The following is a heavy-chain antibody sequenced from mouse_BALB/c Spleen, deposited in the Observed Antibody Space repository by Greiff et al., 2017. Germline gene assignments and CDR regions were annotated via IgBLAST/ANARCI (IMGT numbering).Heavy chain of an antibody. J-gene: IGHJ4*01. CDR1: GYTFTSYY. V-gene: IGHV1S81*02. D-gene: IGHD2-4*01. CDR3: TRWGYDYYYAMDY. CDR2: INPSNGGT. Sequence: VQLQQSGAELVKPGASVKLSCKASGYTFTSYYMYWVKQRPGQGLEWIGEINPSNGGTNFNEKFKSKATLTVDKSSSTAYMQLSSLTSEDSAVYYCTRWGYDYYYAMDYWGQGTSVTVSS.